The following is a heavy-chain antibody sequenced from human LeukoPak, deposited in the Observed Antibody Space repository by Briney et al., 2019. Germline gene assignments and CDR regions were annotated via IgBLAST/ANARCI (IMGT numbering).Heavy chain of an antibody. J-gene: IGHJ5*02. D-gene: IGHD3-10*01. Sequence: GASVKVSCKASGFPFTSYGFSWVRQAPGQGLEWMGRIIPILGIANYAQKFQGRVTITADKSTSTAYMELSSLRSEDTAVYYCARDGYETVWFGEYCPWGQGTLVTVSS. CDR3: ARDGYETVWFGEYCP. CDR2: IIPILGIA. V-gene: IGHV1-69*04. CDR1: GFPFTSYG.